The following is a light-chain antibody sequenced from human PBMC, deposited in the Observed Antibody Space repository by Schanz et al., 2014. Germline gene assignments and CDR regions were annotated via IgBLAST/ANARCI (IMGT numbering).Light chain of an antibody. Sequence: QSVLTQPPSASGSPGQSVTISCTGTSSDVGGYNYVSWYQQHPGKASKLMIYEVSKRPSGVPDRFSGSKSGNTASLTISGLQAEDEADYYCSSYAGSNNWRVFGGGTKLTVL. CDR3: SSYAGSNNWRV. J-gene: IGLJ2*01. CDR1: SSDVGGYNY. CDR2: EVS. V-gene: IGLV2-8*01.